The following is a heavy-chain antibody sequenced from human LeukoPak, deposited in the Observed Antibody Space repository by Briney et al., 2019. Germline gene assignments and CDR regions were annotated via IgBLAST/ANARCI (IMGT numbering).Heavy chain of an antibody. CDR2: INRSGST. Sequence: SETLSLTCAVYGGSFSGYYWSWIRQPPGKGLEWIGEINRSGSTNYNPSLKSRVTISVDTSKNQFSLKLSSVTAADTAVYYCARGAPNFDYWGQGTLVTVSS. J-gene: IGHJ4*02. CDR1: GGSFSGYY. V-gene: IGHV4-34*01. CDR3: ARGAPNFDY.